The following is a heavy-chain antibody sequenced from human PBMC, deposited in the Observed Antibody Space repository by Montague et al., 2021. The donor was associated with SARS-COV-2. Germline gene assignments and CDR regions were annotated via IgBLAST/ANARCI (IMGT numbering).Heavy chain of an antibody. J-gene: IGHJ4*02. CDR3: ARTRGGATRYFDY. V-gene: IGHV4-4*02. Sequence: SETLSLTCAVSGASINSYENWWSWVRQPPGKGLEWIGEICHIGAFNYNPSLTSRVTISIDTSRNQLSLRLSSVTAADTAVYYCARTRGGATRYFDYWGQGTLVTVSS. CDR2: ICHIGAF. CDR1: GASINSYENW. D-gene: IGHD1-26*01.